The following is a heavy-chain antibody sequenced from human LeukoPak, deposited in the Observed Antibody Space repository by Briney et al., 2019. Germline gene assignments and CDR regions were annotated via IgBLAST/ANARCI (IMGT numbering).Heavy chain of an antibody. CDR3: ARLEGDCSSTSCYD. D-gene: IGHD2-2*01. CDR2: INPNSGGT. V-gene: IGHV1-2*02. Sequence: ASVKVSCKASGYTLTSYGISWVRQAPGQGLEWMGWINPNSGGTNYARKFQGRVTMTRDTSISTAYMELSRLRSDDTAVYYCARLEGDCSSTSCYDWGQGTLVTVSS. CDR1: GYTLTSYG. J-gene: IGHJ4*02.